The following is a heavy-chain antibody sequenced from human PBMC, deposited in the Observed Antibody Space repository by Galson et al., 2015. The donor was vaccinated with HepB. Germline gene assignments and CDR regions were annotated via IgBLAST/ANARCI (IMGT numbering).Heavy chain of an antibody. Sequence: TLSLTCTVSGGSISSYYWSWIRQPPGKGLEWIGYIYYSGSTNYNPSLKSRVTISVDTSKNQFSLKLSSVTAADTAVYYCARWGAYDFWSGSPLAANYGMDVWGQGTTVTVSS. CDR2: IYYSGST. CDR1: GGSISSYY. V-gene: IGHV4-59*01. J-gene: IGHJ6*02. D-gene: IGHD3-3*01. CDR3: ARWGAYDFWSGSPLAANYGMDV.